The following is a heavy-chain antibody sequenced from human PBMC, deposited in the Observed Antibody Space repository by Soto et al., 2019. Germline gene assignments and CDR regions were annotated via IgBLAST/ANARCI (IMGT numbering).Heavy chain of an antibody. J-gene: IGHJ6*02. CDR1: GYSFTSYW. CDR2: IYPGDSDT. V-gene: IGHV5-51*01. Sequence: RKISCKGSGYSFTSYWIGWVRQMPGKGLEWMGIIYPGDSDTRYSPSFQGQVTISADKSISTAYLQWSSLKASDTAMYYCARVRDYDFWSGYYPSHYYYYGMDVWGQGTTVTVSS. D-gene: IGHD3-3*01. CDR3: ARVRDYDFWSGYYPSHYYYYGMDV.